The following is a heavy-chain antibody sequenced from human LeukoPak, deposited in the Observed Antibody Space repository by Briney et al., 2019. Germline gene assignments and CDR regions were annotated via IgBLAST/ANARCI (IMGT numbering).Heavy chain of an antibody. CDR3: AKGPRVFGVVLGLDWYFDL. CDR1: GFTFSSYA. J-gene: IGHJ2*01. CDR2: ISPRSDSA. D-gene: IGHD3-3*01. V-gene: IGHV3-23*01. Sequence: SGGSLRLSCAASGFTFSSYAMNWVRQAPGKGLEWVSVISPRSDSASYADSLRGRFTISRDNSKNTLFLQMSSLRAEDTAVYYCAKGPRVFGVVLGLDWYFDLWGRGTLVTVSS.